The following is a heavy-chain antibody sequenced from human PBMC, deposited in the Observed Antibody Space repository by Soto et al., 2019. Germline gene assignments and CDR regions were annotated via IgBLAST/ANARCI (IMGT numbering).Heavy chain of an antibody. J-gene: IGHJ2*01. CDR3: ARDPAPYCGGDCYSGYWYFDL. V-gene: IGHV3-21*01. D-gene: IGHD2-21*02. Sequence: GGSLRLSCAASGFTFSSYWMNWVRQAPGKGLEWVSSISSSSSYIYYADSVKGRFTISRDNAKNSLYLQMNSLRAEDTAVYYCARDPAPYCGGDCYSGYWYFDLWGRGTLVTVSS. CDR2: ISSSSSYI. CDR1: GFTFSSYW.